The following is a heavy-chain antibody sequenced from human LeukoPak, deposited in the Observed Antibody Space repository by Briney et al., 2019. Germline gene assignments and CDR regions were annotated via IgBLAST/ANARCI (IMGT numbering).Heavy chain of an antibody. CDR3: GHRRESFDFHGVDV. CDR1: GLSLSTFGVG. J-gene: IGHJ6*02. Sequence: SGPTVVKPTQTLTLTCTFSGLSLSTFGVGVVWNRQPPGKALEWLGVTYWNGDKRYNPSLKNRLTITKDTSRNQEVLTMTNMDPVDTGTYYCGHRRESFDFHGVDVWGQGTTVTVSS. V-gene: IGHV2-5*01. CDR2: TYWNGDK.